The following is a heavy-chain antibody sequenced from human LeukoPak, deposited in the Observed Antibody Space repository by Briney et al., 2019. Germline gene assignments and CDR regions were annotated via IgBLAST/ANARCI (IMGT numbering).Heavy chain of an antibody. V-gene: IGHV4-38-2*01. CDR1: GYSISSGYY. Sequence: SETLSLTCAVSGYSISSGYYWGWIRQPPGKGLEWIGSIYHSRSTYYNPSLKSRVTISVDTSKNQFSLKLSSVTAADTAVYYCARVNPPAAIFLRPSNWFDPWGQGTLVTVSS. CDR2: IYHSRST. CDR3: ARVNPPAAIFLRPSNWFDP. J-gene: IGHJ5*02. D-gene: IGHD2-2*01.